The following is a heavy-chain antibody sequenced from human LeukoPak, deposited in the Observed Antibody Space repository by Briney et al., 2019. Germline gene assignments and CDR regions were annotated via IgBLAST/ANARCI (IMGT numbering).Heavy chain of an antibody. CDR1: GDSFSSDDYY. CDR3: AREAYSSSWYPSDAFDI. Sequence: SQTLSLTCTVSGDSFSSDDYYWSWIRQPPGKGQEWIGYIYHSGSTNYNPSLKSRVTISVDTSKNQFSLKLSSVTAADTAVYYCAREAYSSSWYPSDAFDIWGQGTMVTVSS. D-gene: IGHD6-13*01. CDR2: IYHSGST. J-gene: IGHJ3*02. V-gene: IGHV4-30-2*01.